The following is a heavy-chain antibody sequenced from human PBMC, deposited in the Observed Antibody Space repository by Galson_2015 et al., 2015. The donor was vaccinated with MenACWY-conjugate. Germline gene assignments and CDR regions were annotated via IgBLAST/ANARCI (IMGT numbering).Heavy chain of an antibody. CDR1: GFTFSSYA. Sequence: SLRLSCATSGFTFSSYAMSWVRQAPGKGLEYVSAISSNGGSTYYADSVKGRFTISRDNSKNTLYLQMSSLRAEDTAVYYCVKDFYSSGWYGVFRDWFDPWGQGTLVTVSS. D-gene: IGHD6-19*01. CDR3: VKDFYSSGWYGVFRDWFDP. V-gene: IGHV3-64D*09. J-gene: IGHJ5*02. CDR2: ISSNGGST.